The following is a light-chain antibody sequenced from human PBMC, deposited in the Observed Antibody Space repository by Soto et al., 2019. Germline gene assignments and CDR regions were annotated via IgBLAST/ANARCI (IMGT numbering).Light chain of an antibody. CDR1: SSNIGASND. Sequence: QSALTQPASVSGAPGQRVTIACTGSSSNIGASNDVHWYQHRPGTAPKLLIYDNSNRPSGVADRFSGSKSVTSASLATTGRLSEEEDDDYCQSSDSTISAVVFGGGTKLTVL. J-gene: IGLJ2*01. V-gene: IGLV1-40*01. CDR3: QSSDSTISAVV. CDR2: DNS.